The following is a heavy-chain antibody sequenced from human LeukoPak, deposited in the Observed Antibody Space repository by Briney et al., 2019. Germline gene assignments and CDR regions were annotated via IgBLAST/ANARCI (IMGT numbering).Heavy chain of an antibody. Sequence: SETLSLTCTVSGGSISSGSYYWSWIRQPAGKGLEWIGRIYTSGSTNYNPSLKSRVTISVDTSKNQFSLKLSSVTAADTAVYYCARQGPSFYYYDGSGYHPYPFDYWGQGTLVTVSS. CDR2: IYTSGST. V-gene: IGHV4-61*02. J-gene: IGHJ4*02. D-gene: IGHD3-22*01. CDR1: GGSISSGSYY. CDR3: ARQGPSFYYYDGSGYHPYPFDY.